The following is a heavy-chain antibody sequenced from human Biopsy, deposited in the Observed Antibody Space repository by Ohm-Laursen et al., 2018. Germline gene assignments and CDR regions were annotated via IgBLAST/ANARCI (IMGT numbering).Heavy chain of an antibody. CDR3: ARDALGGGSYRFFY. V-gene: IGHV1-69*01. D-gene: IGHD1-26*01. CDR1: GGTFTNYA. J-gene: IGHJ4*02. CDR2: IIPIFGTA. Sequence: SSVKVSFKASGGTFTNYAISWVRQAPGQGLEWMGGIIPIFGTANYAQKFQGRVTITADESTSTAYMGLSSLRSDDTAVYYCARDALGGGSYRFFYWGQGSLVTVSS.